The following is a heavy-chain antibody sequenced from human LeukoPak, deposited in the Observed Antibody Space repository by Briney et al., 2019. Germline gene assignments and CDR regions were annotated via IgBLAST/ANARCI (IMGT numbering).Heavy chain of an antibody. D-gene: IGHD6-19*01. CDR3: ARDKGSGWSWASNDNWFDP. V-gene: IGHV3-20*04. CDR1: GFTFDDYG. Sequence: AGGSLRLSCAASGFTFDDYGMSWVRQAPGKGLEWVSGINWNGGSTCYADSVKGRFTISRDNAKNSLYLQMNSLRAEDTALYYCARDKGSGWSWASNDNWFDPWGQGTLVTVSS. CDR2: INWNGGST. J-gene: IGHJ5*02.